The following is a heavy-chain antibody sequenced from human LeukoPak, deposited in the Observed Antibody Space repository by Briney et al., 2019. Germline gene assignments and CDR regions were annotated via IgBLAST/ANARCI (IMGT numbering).Heavy chain of an antibody. CDR3: ARVIGDVDTGVYDAFDI. CDR1: GYTFTSYD. CDR2: MNPNSGNT. J-gene: IGHJ3*02. D-gene: IGHD5-18*01. Sequence: ASVKVSCKASGYTFTSYDVNWVRQATGQGREWMGWMNPNSGNTGYAQKFQGRVTMTRNTSISTAYMELSSLRSEDTAVYYCARVIGDVDTGVYDAFDIWGQGTMVTVSS. V-gene: IGHV1-8*01.